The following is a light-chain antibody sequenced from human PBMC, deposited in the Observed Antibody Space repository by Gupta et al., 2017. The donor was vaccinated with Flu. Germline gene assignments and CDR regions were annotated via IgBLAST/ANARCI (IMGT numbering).Light chain of an antibody. Sequence: QSVLTQPPSMSAAPGQKVTISCSADSSSLGQNFVSCYQVFPGTVPKLLIYDNYKRASGSPDRFSGSKSGMSATLAISGVHAGDEADYFCGAWDSSLSTLYVFGTGTTLSVL. CDR2: DNY. CDR3: GAWDSSLSTLYV. J-gene: IGLJ1*01. V-gene: IGLV1-51*01. CDR1: SSSLGQNF.